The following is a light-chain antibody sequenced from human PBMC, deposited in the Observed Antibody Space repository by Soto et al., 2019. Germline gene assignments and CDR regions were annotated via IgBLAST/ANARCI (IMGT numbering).Light chain of an antibody. V-gene: IGKV3-20*01. J-gene: IGKJ5*01. Sequence: NVFAQVPGSLSLAASEVDPLSCRTSPSVSNNYLAWYQQKPGQAPRLLIYGASNRATGIPDRFSGSGSGTDFTLTISRLEPEDCAVYYCQQYGSSPITFGQGTRLEIK. CDR3: QQYGSSPIT. CDR1: PSVSNNY. CDR2: GAS.